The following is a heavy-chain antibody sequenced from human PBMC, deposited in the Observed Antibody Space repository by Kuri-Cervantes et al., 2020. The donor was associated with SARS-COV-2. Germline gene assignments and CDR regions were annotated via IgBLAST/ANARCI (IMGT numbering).Heavy chain of an antibody. CDR1: GGTFSSYA. V-gene: IGHV1-69*06. Sequence: SVKVSCKASGGTFSSYAISWVRQAPGQGLEWMGGIIPIFGTANYAQKFQGRVTITADKSTSTAYMELSSLRSEDTAVYYCAREGSCSSTSCPSDYWGQGTLVTISS. CDR3: AREGSCSSTSCPSDY. CDR2: IIPIFGTA. D-gene: IGHD2-2*01. J-gene: IGHJ4*02.